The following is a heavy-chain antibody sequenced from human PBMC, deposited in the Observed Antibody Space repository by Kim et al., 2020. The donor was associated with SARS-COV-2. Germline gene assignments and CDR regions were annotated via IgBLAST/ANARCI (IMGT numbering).Heavy chain of an antibody. J-gene: IGHJ4*02. V-gene: IGHV3-7*01. CDR2: IKKDGSLE. D-gene: IGHD2-2*01. CDR3: AICWMPNY. CDR1: GFTFSSYW. Sequence: GGSLRLSCAASGFTFSSYWMSWVRQAPGKGLEWVASIKKDGSLEDYVYSVRGRFTISGDHANTSLSLIMNMRAPDTAAYYFWAICWMPNYSDQETL.